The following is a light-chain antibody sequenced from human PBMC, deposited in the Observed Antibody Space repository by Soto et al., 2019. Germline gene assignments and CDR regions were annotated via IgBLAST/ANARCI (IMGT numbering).Light chain of an antibody. CDR3: QQRSNWVT. CDR1: QRVYSF. V-gene: IGKV3-11*01. J-gene: IGKJ4*01. CDR2: DAS. Sequence: EIVLTQSPATLSLSPGERADLSCRASQRVYSFLAWYHYKPGQAPRLLIYDASKRATGIPARFSGSGSGTDFTLTISSLEPEDFGVYYCQQRSNWVTFGRGTKVEIK.